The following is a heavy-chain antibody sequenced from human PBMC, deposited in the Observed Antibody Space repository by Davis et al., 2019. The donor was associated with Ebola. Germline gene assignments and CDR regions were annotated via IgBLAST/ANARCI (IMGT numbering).Heavy chain of an antibody. V-gene: IGHV3-11*06. CDR1: GFTFSVYY. CDR3: ARDDSIVVVTAIDY. D-gene: IGHD2-21*02. J-gene: IGHJ4*02. Sequence: GESLKISCAASGFTFSVYYMSWIRQAPGKGPEWVSSISSSASYKNYADSVKGRFTISRDDAKNSLYLQMNSLRDEDTAVYYCARDDSIVVVTAIDYWGQGTLVTVSS. CDR2: ISSSASYK.